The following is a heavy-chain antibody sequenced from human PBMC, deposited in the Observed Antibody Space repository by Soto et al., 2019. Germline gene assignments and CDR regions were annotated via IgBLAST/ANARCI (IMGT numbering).Heavy chain of an antibody. CDR1: GFTFINYA. D-gene: IGHD7-27*01. Sequence: EVQVLESGGGLVQPGGSLRLSCAGSGFTFINYAMNWVRQAPGQGLEWVSSISGGGDAAFFPDSERGRFTISRDNSKNTVTQQMNSLGVDDTAVYYCARKILGSTTRPNYWYFDLWGRGTLVTVSS. V-gene: IGHV3-23*01. J-gene: IGHJ2*01. CDR3: ARKILGSTTRPNYWYFDL. CDR2: ISGGGDAA.